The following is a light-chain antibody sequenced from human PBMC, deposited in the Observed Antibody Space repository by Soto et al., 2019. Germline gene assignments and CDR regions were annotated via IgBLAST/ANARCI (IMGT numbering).Light chain of an antibody. CDR3: QQYGSSPLCT. V-gene: IGKV3-20*01. Sequence: EIVLTQSPGTLSLSPGERATLSCRASQSVSSSYLAWYQQKPGQAPRLLIYGASSRDTGIADRFSGSGSGTGFNLTISRLEPEDFAVDYCQQYGSSPLCTFGQGTRLEIK. CDR2: GAS. CDR1: QSVSSSY. J-gene: IGKJ5*01.